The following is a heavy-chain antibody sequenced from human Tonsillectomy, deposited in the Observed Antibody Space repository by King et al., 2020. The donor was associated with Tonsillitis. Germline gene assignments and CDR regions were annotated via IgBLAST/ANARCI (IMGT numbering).Heavy chain of an antibody. V-gene: IGHV3-11*06. D-gene: IGHD3-3*01. CDR2: ISSSSSYT. CDR3: ARDRDTRYDFWSGYYYYYYGMDV. CDR1: GFTSSDYY. Sequence: VQLVESGGGLVKPGGSLRLSCAASGFTSSDYYMSWIRQAPGKGLEWVSYISSSSSYTNYADSVKGRFTISRDNAKNSLYLQMNSLRAEDTAVYYCARDRDTRYDFWSGYYYYYYGMDVWGQGTTVTVSS. J-gene: IGHJ6*02.